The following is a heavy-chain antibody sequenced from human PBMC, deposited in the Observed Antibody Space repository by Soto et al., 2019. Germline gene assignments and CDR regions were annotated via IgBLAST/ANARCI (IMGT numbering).Heavy chain of an antibody. Sequence: GGSLRLSCAASGFTFSSYAMHWVRQAPGKGLEWVAVISYDGSNKYYADSVKGRFTISRDNSKNTLYLQMNSQRAEDTAVYYCAREADIRSRIMIDYWGQGTLVTVSS. CDR3: AREADIRSRIMIDY. V-gene: IGHV3-30-3*01. CDR1: GFTFSSYA. D-gene: IGHD5-12*01. J-gene: IGHJ4*02. CDR2: ISYDGSNK.